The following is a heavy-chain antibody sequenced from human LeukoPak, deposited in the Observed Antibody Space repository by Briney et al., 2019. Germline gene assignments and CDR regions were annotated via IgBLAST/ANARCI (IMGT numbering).Heavy chain of an antibody. D-gene: IGHD3-10*01. CDR1: GYSFTSYW. CDR3: AVDYYGSGSYYFGNWFDP. J-gene: IGHJ5*02. V-gene: IGHV5-10-1*01. CDR2: IDPSDSYT. Sequence: RLGESLKISCKGSGYSFTSYWISWARQMPGKGLEWMGRIDPSDSYTNYSPSFQGHVTISADKSISTAYLQWSSLKASDTAMYYCAVDYYGSGSYYFGNWFDPWGQGTLVTVSS.